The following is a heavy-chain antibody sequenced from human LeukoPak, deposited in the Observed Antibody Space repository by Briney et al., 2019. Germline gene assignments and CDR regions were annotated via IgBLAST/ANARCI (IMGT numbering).Heavy chain of an antibody. V-gene: IGHV3-30-3*01. CDR3: ARDGEAGSSSFPLKHPIDY. CDR2: ISYDGSNK. CDR1: GFTFSSYA. D-gene: IGHD6-6*01. J-gene: IGHJ4*02. Sequence: PGRSLRLSCAASGFTFSSYAMHWVRQAPGKGLEWVAVISYDGSNKYYADPVKGRFTISRDNSKNTLYLQMNSLRAEDTAVYYCARDGEAGSSSFPLKHPIDYWGQGTLVTVSS.